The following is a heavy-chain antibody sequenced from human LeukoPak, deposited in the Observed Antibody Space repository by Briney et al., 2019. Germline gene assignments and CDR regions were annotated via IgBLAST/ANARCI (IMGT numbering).Heavy chain of an antibody. CDR1: GFTFSNAW. CDR3: TTPGDGYNFIFDAFDI. CDR2: IKSKADGGTI. Sequence: NPGGSLRLSCAASGFTFSNAWMTWVRQAPGKGLEWVGRIKSKADGGTIDYAAPVKGRFTISRDDSQNTLYLQMNNLKIDDTAVYYCTTPGDGYNFIFDAFDIWGQGTMVTVSS. D-gene: IGHD5-24*01. V-gene: IGHV3-15*01. J-gene: IGHJ3*02.